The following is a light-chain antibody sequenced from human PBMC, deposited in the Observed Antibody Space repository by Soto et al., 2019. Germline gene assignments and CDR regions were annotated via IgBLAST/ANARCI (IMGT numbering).Light chain of an antibody. CDR1: QSITNW. Sequence: DIQMTQSPSTRSASVGDRVTITGRASQSITNWLAWYQEKRAKAPNLLIYKASSLPSGGPSTFSGSGSGTEFTLTISSLQPDDSATYYCQHYTSYPWSFGQGTTVEIK. CDR3: QHYTSYPWS. CDR2: KAS. V-gene: IGKV1-5*03. J-gene: IGKJ1*01.